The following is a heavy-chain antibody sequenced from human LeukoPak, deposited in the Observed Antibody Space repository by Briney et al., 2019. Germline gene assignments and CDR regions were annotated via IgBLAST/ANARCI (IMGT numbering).Heavy chain of an antibody. V-gene: IGHV5-51*01. Sequence: KGGESLKISCKGSGYRFTNYWIGWVRQMPGKGLEWMGIIYPGDSNTRYSPSFQGQVTISADKSINTAYVQWSSLKASDTAMYYCARRVVNNRNWYFNLWGRGTLVTVSS. CDR3: ARRVVNNRNWYFNL. CDR2: IYPGDSNT. D-gene: IGHD4-23*01. CDR1: GYRFTNYW. J-gene: IGHJ2*01.